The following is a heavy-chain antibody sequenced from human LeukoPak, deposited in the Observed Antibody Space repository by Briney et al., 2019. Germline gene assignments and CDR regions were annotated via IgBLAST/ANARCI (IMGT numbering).Heavy chain of an antibody. CDR2: IGASGLNT. D-gene: IGHD3-22*01. CDR1: GFSFSAYA. CDR3: AKNWDDYDSSGPIDH. Sequence: GGSLRLSCAASGFSFSAYAMSWVRQAPGKGLEWVLGIGASGLNTYYADTVKGRLTISRDNSDNAVYLQLYSLRVEDTAVYYCAKNWDDYDSSGPIDHWGQGALVTVSS. J-gene: IGHJ4*02. V-gene: IGHV3-23*01.